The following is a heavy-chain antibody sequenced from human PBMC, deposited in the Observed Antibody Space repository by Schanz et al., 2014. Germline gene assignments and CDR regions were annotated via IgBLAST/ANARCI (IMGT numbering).Heavy chain of an antibody. J-gene: IGHJ5*02. CDR1: GYTFTTYG. V-gene: IGHV1-2*06. Sequence: QVQLVQSGVEVKKPGASVKVSCKASGYTFTTYGISWVRQAPGQGLEWMGRINPGPGGATYAQNFRGRVTMTRDTSITTAYMELSNLGSDDTAVYYCARGMSGYDCPDLWGQGTLVTVSS. D-gene: IGHD5-12*01. CDR2: INPGPGGA. CDR3: ARGMSGYDCPDL.